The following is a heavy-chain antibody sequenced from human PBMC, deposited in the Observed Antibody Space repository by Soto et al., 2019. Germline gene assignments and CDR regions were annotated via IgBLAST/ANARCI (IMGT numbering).Heavy chain of an antibody. CDR1: GFTFSSYY. V-gene: IGHV3-74*01. Sequence: EVQLVESGGGLVKPGGSLRLSCAASGFTFSSYYMNWVRQAPGKGLEWVSRINDDGRRTSYADSVKGRFTISRDNAKNTLKLQMNSLRDDDSVIVHGGSRDRPPSASAYWGKGTLVTVSP. CDR2: INDDGRRT. CDR3: GSRDRPPSASAY. J-gene: IGHJ4*02.